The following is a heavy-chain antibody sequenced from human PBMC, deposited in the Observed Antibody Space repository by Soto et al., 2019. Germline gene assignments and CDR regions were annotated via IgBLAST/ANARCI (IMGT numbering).Heavy chain of an antibody. V-gene: IGHV1-69*01. J-gene: IGHJ6*02. CDR1: GGTFSSYA. CDR2: IIRIFGTA. Sequence: QVQLVQSGAEVKKPGSSVKVSCKASGGTFSSYAISWVRQAPGQGLEWMGGIIRIFGTANYAQKFQGRVTITADGSTSTAYMELSSLRSEYTAVYYCSRYSYGGTYYYYYGMDVWGQGTTVTVSS. CDR3: SRYSYGGTYYYYYGMDV. D-gene: IGHD4-17*01.